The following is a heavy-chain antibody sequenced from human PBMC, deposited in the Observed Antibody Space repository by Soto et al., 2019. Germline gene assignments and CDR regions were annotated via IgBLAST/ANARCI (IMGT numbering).Heavy chain of an antibody. V-gene: IGHV3-30*18. J-gene: IGHJ6*02. CDR3: AKTQPGYYYYGMDV. Sequence: GGSLRLSCAASGFTFSSYAMHWVRQAPGKGLEWVAVISYDGSNKYYADSVKGRFTISRDNSKNTLYLQMNSLRAEDTAVYYCAKTQPGYYYYGMDVWGQGTTVTVSS. CDR2: ISYDGSNK. CDR1: GFTFSSYA.